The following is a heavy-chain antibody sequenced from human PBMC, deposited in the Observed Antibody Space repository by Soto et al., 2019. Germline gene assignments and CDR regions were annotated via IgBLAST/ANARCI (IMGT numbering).Heavy chain of an antibody. D-gene: IGHD5-18*01. Sequence: QVQLQESGPGLVKPSETLSLTCTVSGGSISSYYWSWIRQPPGKGLEWIGYIYYSGSTNYNPSLKSRVTISVDTSKNQFSLKLSSVTAADTAVYYCARDSSIYSYGYRGGLRLDYYYYMDDWGKGTTVTVSS. V-gene: IGHV4-59*01. CDR2: IYYSGST. CDR1: GGSISSYY. J-gene: IGHJ6*03. CDR3: ARDSSIYSYGYRGGLRLDYYYYMDD.